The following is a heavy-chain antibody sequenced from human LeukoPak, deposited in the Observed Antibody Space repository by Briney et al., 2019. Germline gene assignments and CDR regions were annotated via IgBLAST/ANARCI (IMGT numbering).Heavy chain of an antibody. V-gene: IGHV3-53*01. Sequence: GGSLRLSCVVSGFTVSTNYMSWVRQAPGKGLEWVSLIYSGGSTYHADSVKGRFTISRDSSKNTLFLQMNRLRPEDAAVYYWAKAPVTTCRGAYCYPFDYWGQGTLVTVSS. CDR3: AKAPVTTCRGAYCYPFDY. CDR1: GFTVSTNY. D-gene: IGHD2-21*01. J-gene: IGHJ4*02. CDR2: IYSGGST.